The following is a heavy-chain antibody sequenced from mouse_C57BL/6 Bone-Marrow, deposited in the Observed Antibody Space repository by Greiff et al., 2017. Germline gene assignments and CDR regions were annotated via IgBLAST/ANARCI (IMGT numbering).Heavy chain of an antibody. V-gene: IGHV5-17*01. Sequence: DVHLVESGGGLVKPGGSLKLSCAASGFTFSDYGMHWVRQAPEKGLEWVAYISSGSSTIYYAATVKGRFTISRDNAKNTLFLQMTSLRSEDTAMYYCATRRYYYAMDYWGQGTSVTVSS. CDR2: ISSGSSTI. CDR1: GFTFSDYG. CDR3: ATRRYYYAMDY. J-gene: IGHJ4*01.